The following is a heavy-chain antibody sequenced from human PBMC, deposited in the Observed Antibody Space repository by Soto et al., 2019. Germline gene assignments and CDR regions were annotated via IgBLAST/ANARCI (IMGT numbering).Heavy chain of an antibody. CDR2: TSYTSEWYF. D-gene: IGHD6-19*01. CDR1: GDSVSSKSAA. Sequence: PSQTLSLTCAISGDSVSSKSAAWNWIRQSPSRGLEWLGRTSYTSEWYFDYAVSVKSRITINPDTSKNQFSLQLDSVTPEDTAVYYCARETAVAGYYYYGMDGWGQGTRVTVSS. V-gene: IGHV6-1*01. CDR3: ARETAVAGYYYYGMDG. J-gene: IGHJ6*02.